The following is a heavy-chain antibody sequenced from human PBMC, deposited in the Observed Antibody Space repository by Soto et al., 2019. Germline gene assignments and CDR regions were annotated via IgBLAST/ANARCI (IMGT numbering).Heavy chain of an antibody. CDR3: ARERHLNSPSDAFDL. CDR2: MNPTSGGS. Sequence: QVHLVQSGAEVKKPGASVKVSCMASGYNFIAQNIHCVRQAPGLGLEWMGKMNPTSGGSDYAQEFQGRVTVTRATSISTVYMELTSLKSDDTAVYYCARERHLNSPSDAFDLWGQGTMVIVSS. D-gene: IGHD1-7*01. CDR1: GYNFIAQN. V-gene: IGHV1-2*02. J-gene: IGHJ3*01.